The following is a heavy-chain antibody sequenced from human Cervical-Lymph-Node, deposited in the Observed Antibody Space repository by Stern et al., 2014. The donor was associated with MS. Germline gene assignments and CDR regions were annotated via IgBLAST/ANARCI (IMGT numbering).Heavy chain of an antibody. D-gene: IGHD3-22*01. CDR2: LNPSGGST. J-gene: IGHJ1*01. CDR1: GNTFNSYY. V-gene: IGHV1-46*02. CDR3: ATIHYYDSSGYNYVGYFQH. Sequence: VQLVQSRAEVMKPGASVKVSCKTSGNTFNSYYIHWVRQAPGQGLEWMGVLNPSGGSTSYAQKFQGRVTMTRDTSTSTVYMELSSLRSEDTAVFYCATIHYYDSSGYNYVGYFQHWGQGTLVIVSS.